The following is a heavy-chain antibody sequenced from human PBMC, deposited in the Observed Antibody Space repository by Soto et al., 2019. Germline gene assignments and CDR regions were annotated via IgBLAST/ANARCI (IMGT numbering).Heavy chain of an antibody. V-gene: IGHV4-59*01. J-gene: IGHJ6*03. CDR1: GGSISSYY. Sequence: QVQLQESGPGLVKPSETLSLTCTVSGGSISSYYWSWIRQPPGKGLEWIGYIYYSGSSNYNPSLKSRVTISVDTSKNQFSLKLSSVTAADTAVYYCARGVRGGYDYEIGYYYYYMDVWGKGTTVTVSS. D-gene: IGHD5-12*01. CDR3: ARGVRGGYDYEIGYYYYYMDV. CDR2: IYYSGSS.